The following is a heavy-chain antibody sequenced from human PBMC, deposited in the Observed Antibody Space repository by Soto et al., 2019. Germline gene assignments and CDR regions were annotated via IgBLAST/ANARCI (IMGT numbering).Heavy chain of an antibody. CDR1: GFSLTTNGMC. V-gene: IGHV2-70*01. J-gene: IGHJ5*02. CDR3: ARGISGGNNWFDP. Sequence: SGPTLVNPTQTLTLTCTFSGFSLTTNGMCVSWIRQPPGKALEWLALIDWDDDKYYSTSLKTRLTISKDTSKTQVVLTMTNMDPVDTATYYCARGISGGNNWFDPWGQGTLVTVS. CDR2: IDWDDDK. D-gene: IGHD2-15*01.